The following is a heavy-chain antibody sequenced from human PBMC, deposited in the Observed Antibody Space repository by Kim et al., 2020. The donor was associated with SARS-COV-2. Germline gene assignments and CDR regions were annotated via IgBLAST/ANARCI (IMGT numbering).Heavy chain of an antibody. V-gene: IGHV3-23*01. J-gene: IGHJ4*02. CDR2: ISGSGGST. CDR3: AKDTQVYFDY. CDR1: GFTFSSYA. Sequence: GGSLRLSCAASGFTFSSYAMSWVRQAPGKGLEWVSAISGSGGSTYYADPVKGRFTISSDTSKNTLHLQMNSLRAEDTDVYYCAKDTQVYFDYLGQGTLVT.